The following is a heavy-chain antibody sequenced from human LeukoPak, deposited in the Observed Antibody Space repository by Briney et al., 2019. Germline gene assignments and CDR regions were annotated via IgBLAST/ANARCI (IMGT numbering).Heavy chain of an antibody. CDR3: ARSPSFYGSVFDY. D-gene: IGHD3-10*01. J-gene: IGHJ4*02. CDR1: GLTFRDDY. Sequence: GGTLRLSCAAPGLTFRDDYMDWVRQAPGKGVEWVGRIKNRGNSYMTQYAASVKGGFTISRDDSKNSLCLQMNSLKTEDTAVYYCARSPSFYGSVFDYWGQGTLVTVSP. V-gene: IGHV3-72*01. CDR2: IKNRGNSYMT.